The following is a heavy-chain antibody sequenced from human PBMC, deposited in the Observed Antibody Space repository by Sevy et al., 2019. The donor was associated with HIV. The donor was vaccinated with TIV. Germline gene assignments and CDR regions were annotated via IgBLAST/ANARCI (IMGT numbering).Heavy chain of an antibody. CDR1: GFTFIRYN. J-gene: IGHJ4*02. V-gene: IGHV3-21*06. D-gene: IGHD1-26*01. Sequence: GGSLRLSCAASGFTFIRYNMNLVRQAPGKGLEWVSSVSGSSNYIYYAESLKGRFIISRDNAKDTLYLQMNSLRADDTAVYYCARGPPDGSYDYFDYWGQGTLVTVSS. CDR2: VSGSSNYI. CDR3: ARGPPDGSYDYFDY.